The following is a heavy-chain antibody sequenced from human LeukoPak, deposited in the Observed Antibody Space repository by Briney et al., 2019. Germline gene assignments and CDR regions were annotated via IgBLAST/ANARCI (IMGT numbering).Heavy chain of an antibody. CDR3: ARLRGTYYWYFDY. CDR1: GGSLISDNFY. J-gene: IGHJ4*02. CDR2: IYYSGST. D-gene: IGHD1-26*01. Sequence: SETLSLTCAVSGGSLISDNFYWGWIRQPPGKGLEWIGSIYYSGSTYYNPSLNSRVTISVDTSKNRFSLKLSSVTAADTAVYSCARLRGTYYWYFDYWGQGTLATVSS. V-gene: IGHV4-39*01.